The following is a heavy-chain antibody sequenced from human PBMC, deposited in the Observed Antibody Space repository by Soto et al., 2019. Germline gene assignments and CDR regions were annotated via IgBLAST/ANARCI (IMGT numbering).Heavy chain of an antibody. D-gene: IGHD2-15*01. Sequence: QVQLQESGPGLVKPSQTLSLTCTVSGGSISSGGDFWSWIRQHPGKGLEWIGYVYYSGSTYYNPYLKSRVTISVETSKKQFSLKLSSVTAADTAVYYWARDGHCSGSGCYPTYYMDVWGKGTTVTVSS. J-gene: IGHJ6*03. CDR3: ARDGHCSGSGCYPTYYMDV. CDR1: GGSISSGGDF. V-gene: IGHV4-31*03. CDR2: VYYSGST.